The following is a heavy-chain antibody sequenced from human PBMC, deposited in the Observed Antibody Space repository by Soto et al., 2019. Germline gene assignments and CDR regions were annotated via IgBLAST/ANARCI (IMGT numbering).Heavy chain of an antibody. CDR1: GGSISSNY. CDR3: ASGGNWFDS. V-gene: IGHV4-59*01. Sequence: SETLSLTCTVSGGSISSNYWTWIRQPPGKGLEWIGYVYNSGSTNYNPSLKSRVPISEDTSKNQFSLTLRSVTAADTAVYYCASGGNWFDSWGQGVLVTVSS. CDR2: VYNSGST. D-gene: IGHD3-16*01. J-gene: IGHJ5*01.